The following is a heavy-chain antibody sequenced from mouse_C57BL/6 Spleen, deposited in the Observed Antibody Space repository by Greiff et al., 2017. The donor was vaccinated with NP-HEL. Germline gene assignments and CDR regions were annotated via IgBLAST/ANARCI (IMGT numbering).Heavy chain of an antibody. V-gene: IGHV1-7*01. CDR3: ARRGGIYYDYDDYAMDY. Sequence: QVQLQQSGAELAKPGASVKLSCKASGYTFTSYWMHWVKQRPGQGLEWIGYIDPSSGYTKYNQKFKDKATLTADKSSSTAYMQLSSLTYEDSAVYYCARRGGIYYDYDDYAMDYWGQGTSVTVSS. CDR2: IDPSSGYT. D-gene: IGHD2-4*01. CDR1: GYTFTSYW. J-gene: IGHJ4*01.